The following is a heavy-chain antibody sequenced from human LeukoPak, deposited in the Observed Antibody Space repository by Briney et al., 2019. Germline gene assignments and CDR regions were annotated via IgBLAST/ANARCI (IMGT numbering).Heavy chain of an antibody. CDR3: ARCLVGAQPGDAFDI. V-gene: IGHV1-2*02. CDR2: INPNSGGT. J-gene: IGHJ3*02. D-gene: IGHD1-26*01. Sequence: ASVKVSCKVSGYTLTELSMHWVRQAPGQGLEWMGWINPNSGGTNYAQKFQGRVTMTRDTSISTAYMELSRLRSDDTAVYYCARCLVGAQPGDAFDIWGQGTMVTVSS. CDR1: GYTLTELS.